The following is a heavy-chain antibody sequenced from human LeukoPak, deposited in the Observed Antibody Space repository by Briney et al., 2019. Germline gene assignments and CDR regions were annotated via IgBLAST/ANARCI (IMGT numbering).Heavy chain of an antibody. CDR3: ARGRAYSGTYGLAFDI. Sequence: GASVKVSCKASGYTFTGYYMHWGRQAPGQGLEWMGWINPNSGGTNYAQKFQCRGTMTRDASISTAYMELSRLTSDDTAVYHCARGRAYSGTYGLAFDIWGQGTMVTVSS. CDR1: GYTFTGYY. D-gene: IGHD1-26*01. V-gene: IGHV1-2*02. J-gene: IGHJ3*02. CDR2: INPNSGGT.